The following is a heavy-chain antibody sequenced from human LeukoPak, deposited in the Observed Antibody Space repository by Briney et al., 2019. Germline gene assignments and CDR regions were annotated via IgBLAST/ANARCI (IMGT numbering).Heavy chain of an antibody. J-gene: IGHJ4*02. D-gene: IGHD2-21*02. V-gene: IGHV3-30*04. Sequence: PGGSLRLSCAAFGFTFNSYAMLWVRQAPGKGLDWVAVISYDGSNIYYADSVRGRFTISRDNSKNTLYLQMNSLRAEDTAVYYCARVWLTAIDYWGQGTLVTVSS. CDR1: GFTFNSYA. CDR3: ARVWLTAIDY. CDR2: ISYDGSNI.